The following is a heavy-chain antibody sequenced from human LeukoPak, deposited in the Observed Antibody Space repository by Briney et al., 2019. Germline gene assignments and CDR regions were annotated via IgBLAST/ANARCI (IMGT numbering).Heavy chain of an antibody. V-gene: IGHV3-74*01. CDR3: ARGSTVTTYFSDWFDP. Sequence: GSVRLSCAASGFTFSSYWMHWVRQAPGKGLVWVSRINSDGSSTSYADSVKGRFTISRDNAKNTLYLQMNSLRAEDTAVYYCARGSTVTTYFSDWFDPWGQGTLVTVSS. J-gene: IGHJ5*02. CDR1: GFTFSSYW. CDR2: INSDGSST. D-gene: IGHD4-17*01.